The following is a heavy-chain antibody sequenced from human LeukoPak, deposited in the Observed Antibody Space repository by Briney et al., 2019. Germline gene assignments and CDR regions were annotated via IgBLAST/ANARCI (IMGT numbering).Heavy chain of an antibody. Sequence: PGGSLRLSCAASGLSTSNKYMNWVRQAPGKGLEWVSIIYSGGSTYYANSVKGRFTISRDNSKNTLYLQMNSLRVEDTAEYYCARSLDDYAWGSYDYWGQGTQVTVSS. CDR1: GLSTSNKY. J-gene: IGHJ4*02. CDR3: ARSLDDYAWGSYDY. D-gene: IGHD3-16*01. V-gene: IGHV3-66*01. CDR2: IYSGGST.